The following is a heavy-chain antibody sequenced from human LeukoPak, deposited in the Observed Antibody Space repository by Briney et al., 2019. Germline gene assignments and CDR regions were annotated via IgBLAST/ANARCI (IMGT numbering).Heavy chain of an antibody. V-gene: IGHV1-3*01. J-gene: IGHJ4*02. CDR1: GYTFKKYT. CDR2: TNVDNGNA. D-gene: IGHD3-16*01. Sequence: GASVKVSCKASGYTFKKYTIHWVRQAPGQRLEWMGWTNVDNGNARYSQTFQDRITITRDTTASTAYMELSSLTSKDTAVYFCARGSTSDWPFDHWGQGTLVTVSS. CDR3: ARGSTSDWPFDH.